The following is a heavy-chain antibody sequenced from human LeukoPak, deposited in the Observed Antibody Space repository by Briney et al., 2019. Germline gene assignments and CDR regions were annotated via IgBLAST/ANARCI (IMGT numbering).Heavy chain of an antibody. D-gene: IGHD1-1*01. J-gene: IGHJ3*02. CDR3: ARARQKWNDAFDI. V-gene: IGHV4-4*02. CDR1: GFTFSTYR. CDR2: IYHSGST. Sequence: GSLRLSCAASGFTFSTYRMSWVRQPPGKGLEWIGEIYHSGSTNYNPSLKSRVTISVDKSKNQFSLKLSSVTAADTAVYYCARARQKWNDAFDIWGQGTMVTVSS.